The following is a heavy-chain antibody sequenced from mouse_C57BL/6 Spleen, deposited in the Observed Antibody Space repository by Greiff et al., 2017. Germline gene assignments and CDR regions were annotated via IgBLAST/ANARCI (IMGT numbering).Heavy chain of an antibody. D-gene: IGHD1-1*01. CDR1: GYTFTTYP. CDR2: FHPYNDDT. J-gene: IGHJ4*01. CDR3: ARAVVGDYYAMDY. Sequence: VKLQQSGAELVKPGASVKMSCKASGYTFTTYPIEWMKQNHGKSLEWIGNFHPYNDDTKYNEKFKGKATLTVEKSSSTVYLELSRLTSDDSAVYYCARAVVGDYYAMDYWGQGTSVTVSS. V-gene: IGHV1-47*01.